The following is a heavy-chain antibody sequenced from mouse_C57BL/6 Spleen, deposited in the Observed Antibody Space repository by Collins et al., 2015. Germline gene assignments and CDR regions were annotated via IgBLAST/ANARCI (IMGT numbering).Heavy chain of an antibody. J-gene: IGHJ3*01. CDR1: GYTFTSYW. V-gene: IGHV1-64*01. CDR3: ARSFSYGYDGFAY. D-gene: IGHD2-2*01. Sequence: QVQLQQPGAELVKPGASVKLSCKASGYTFTSYWMHWVKQRPGQGLEWIGMIHPNSGSTNYNEKFKSKATLTVDKSSSTAYMQLSSLTSEDSAVYYCARSFSYGYDGFAYWGQGTLVTVSA. CDR2: IHPNSGST.